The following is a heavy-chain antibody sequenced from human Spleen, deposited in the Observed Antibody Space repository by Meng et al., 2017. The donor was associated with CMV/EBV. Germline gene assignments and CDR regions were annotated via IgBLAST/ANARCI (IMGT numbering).Heavy chain of an antibody. J-gene: IGHJ4*02. CDR1: GFTFSSYA. CDR2: ISGSGGST. D-gene: IGHD1-26*01. V-gene: IGHV3-23*01. CDR3: AKDRFGGSPTSYYFDY. Sequence: GGSLRLSCAASGFTFSSYAMSWVRQAPGKGLEWVSAISGSGGSTYYADSVKGRFTISRDNSKNTLYLQMNSLRAEDTAVYYCAKDRFGGSPTSYYFDYWGQGTLVTVSS.